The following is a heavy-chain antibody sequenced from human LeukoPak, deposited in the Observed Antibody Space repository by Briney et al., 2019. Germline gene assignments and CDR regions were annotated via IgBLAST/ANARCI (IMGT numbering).Heavy chain of an antibody. CDR1: GGSISVSSYY. CDR2: IYYSGNT. Sequence: SETLSLTCTVSGGSISVSSYYWGWIRQPPGKGLEWIGSIYYSGNTYYNPSLKSRVTISVDTSKNQFSLKLSSVTAADTAVYYCARETSQKGAHYMDVWGKGTTVTISS. CDR3: ARETSQKGAHYMDV. D-gene: IGHD3-16*01. V-gene: IGHV4-39*07. J-gene: IGHJ6*03.